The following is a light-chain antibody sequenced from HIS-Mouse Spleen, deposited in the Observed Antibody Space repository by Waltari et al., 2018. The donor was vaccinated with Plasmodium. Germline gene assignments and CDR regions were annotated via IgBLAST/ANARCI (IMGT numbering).Light chain of an antibody. Sequence: QSVLTQPPSVSAAPGQKVTISCSGSSSNLGNNYVSWYQQLPGTAPKLLIYEKKKVPPGIPERFFGSKSGTSATLGITGLQTGDEADYYCGTWDSSLSAGVVFGGGTKLTVL. CDR3: GTWDSSLSAGVV. CDR2: EKK. CDR1: SSNLGNNY. J-gene: IGLJ2*01. V-gene: IGLV1-51*01.